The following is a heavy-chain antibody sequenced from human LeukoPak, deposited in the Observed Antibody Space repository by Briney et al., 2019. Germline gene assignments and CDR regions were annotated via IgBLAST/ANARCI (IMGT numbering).Heavy chain of an antibody. CDR3: ATDLLQLGWFDP. D-gene: IGHD5-24*01. Sequence: GASVKVSCKASGYTFTSYYMHWVRQAPGQGLEWMGIINPRGGSTSYAQKFQGRVTMTRDTSTSTVYMELSSLRSEDTAVYYCATDLLQLGWFDPWGQGTLVTVSS. CDR1: GYTFTSYY. CDR2: INPRGGST. J-gene: IGHJ5*02. V-gene: IGHV1-46*01.